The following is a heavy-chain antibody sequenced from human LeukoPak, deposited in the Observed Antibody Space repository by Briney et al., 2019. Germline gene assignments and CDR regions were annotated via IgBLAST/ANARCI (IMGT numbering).Heavy chain of an antibody. CDR3: ARDHYSNYNWFDP. CDR2: ISSSSSYI. V-gene: IGHV3-21*01. D-gene: IGHD4-11*01. Sequence: GGSLRLSCAASGFTFSSYSMNWVRQAPGKGLEWVSSISSSSSYIYYADSVKGRFTISRDNAKNSLYLQMSSLRAEDTAVYYCARDHYSNYNWFDPWGQGTLVTVSS. CDR1: GFTFSSYS. J-gene: IGHJ5*02.